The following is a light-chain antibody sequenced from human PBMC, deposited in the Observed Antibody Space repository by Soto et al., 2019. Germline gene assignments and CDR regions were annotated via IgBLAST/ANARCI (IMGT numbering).Light chain of an antibody. V-gene: IGLV3-21*02. CDR3: QVWDNNYYHYV. Sequence: SYELTQPPSVSVAPGQTARITCGGNNIGGKSLHWYQQKPGQAPVLVVYDDGDRPSGIPERFSGSNSGNTATLTISRVEAGDEADYYCQVWDNNYYHYVFGTGTKVTVL. CDR1: NIGGKS. J-gene: IGLJ1*01. CDR2: DDG.